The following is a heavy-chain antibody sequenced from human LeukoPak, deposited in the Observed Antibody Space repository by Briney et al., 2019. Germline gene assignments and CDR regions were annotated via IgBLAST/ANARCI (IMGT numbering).Heavy chain of an antibody. Sequence: NPSETLSLTCTVSGGSISSYYWSWIRQPPGKGLEWIGYIYYSGSTNYNPSLKSRVTISVDTSKNRFSLKLSSVTAADTAVYYCARSAYDYVWGSYSLFDYWGQGTLVTVSS. CDR1: GGSISSYY. D-gene: IGHD3-16*01. V-gene: IGHV4-59*01. CDR2: IYYSGST. J-gene: IGHJ4*02. CDR3: ARSAYDYVWGSYSLFDY.